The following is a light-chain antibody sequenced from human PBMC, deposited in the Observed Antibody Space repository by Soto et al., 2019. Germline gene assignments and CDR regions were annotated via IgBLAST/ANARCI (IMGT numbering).Light chain of an antibody. V-gene: IGLV2-11*01. J-gene: IGLJ1*01. Sequence: QSALTQPRSVSGSPGQSVTISCTGTSSDVGGYDYVSWYQQHPGKAHKLMIYDVTKRPSGVPDRFSGSRSGNTASLTISGLQAEDDADYYCCSYAGTYTFYVFGTGTKVTVL. CDR2: DVT. CDR3: CSYAGTYTFYV. CDR1: SSDVGGYDY.